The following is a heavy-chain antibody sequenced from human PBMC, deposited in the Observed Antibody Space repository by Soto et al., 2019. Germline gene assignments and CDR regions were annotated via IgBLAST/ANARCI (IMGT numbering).Heavy chain of an antibody. Sequence: ASVKVSCKVSGYTLTELSMHWVRQAPGKGLEWMGGFDPEDGETIYAQKFQGRVTMTEDTSTDTAYMELSSLRSEDTAVYYCATDSLTMVRGVIMGTKKYFQHWGQGTLVTVSS. CDR2: FDPEDGET. V-gene: IGHV1-24*01. CDR1: GYTLTELS. J-gene: IGHJ1*01. D-gene: IGHD3-10*01. CDR3: ATDSLTMVRGVIMGTKKYFQH.